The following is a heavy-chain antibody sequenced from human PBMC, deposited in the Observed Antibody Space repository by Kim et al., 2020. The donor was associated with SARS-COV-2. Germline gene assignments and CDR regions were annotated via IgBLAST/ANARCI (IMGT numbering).Heavy chain of an antibody. V-gene: IGHV3-30*18. Sequence: GGSLRLSCAASGFTFSSYGMHWVRQAPGKGLEWVAVISYDGSNKYYADSVKGRFTISRDNSKNTLYLQMNSRRAEDTAVYYCAKDRGTQYYYYYGMDVWG. CDR2: ISYDGSNK. D-gene: IGHD2-15*01. CDR3: AKDRGTQYYYYYGMDV. J-gene: IGHJ6*01. CDR1: GFTFSSYG.